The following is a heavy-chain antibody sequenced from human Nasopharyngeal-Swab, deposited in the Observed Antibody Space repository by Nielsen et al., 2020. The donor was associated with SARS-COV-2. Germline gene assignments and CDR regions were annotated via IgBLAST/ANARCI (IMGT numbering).Heavy chain of an antibody. Sequence: ASVKVSCKASGYTFTSHAMHWVRQAPGQRLEWLGWINAANGDTKYSQKIQGRVTMTRDTSISTAYMELSRLRSDDTAVYYCARDPSGYDSDYWGQGTLVTVSS. D-gene: IGHD5-12*01. CDR1: GYTFTSHA. V-gene: IGHV1-3*01. CDR3: ARDPSGYDSDY. J-gene: IGHJ4*02. CDR2: INAANGDT.